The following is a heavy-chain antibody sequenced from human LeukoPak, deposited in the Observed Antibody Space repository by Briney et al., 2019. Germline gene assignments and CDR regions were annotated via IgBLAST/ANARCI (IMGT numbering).Heavy chain of an antibody. V-gene: IGHV1-2*06. CDR1: AYTFTDYY. CDR2: INPSSGDT. CDR3: ARDRVVITVPDWFDP. D-gene: IGHD3-3*01. J-gene: IGHJ5*02. Sequence: GASVKVSCKATAYTFTDYYVHWVRQAPGQGLEWMGRINPSSGDTNYAQNFQGRVTMTRDTSISTAYMELSRLRSDDTAVYYCARDRVVITVPDWFDPWGQGTLVTVSS.